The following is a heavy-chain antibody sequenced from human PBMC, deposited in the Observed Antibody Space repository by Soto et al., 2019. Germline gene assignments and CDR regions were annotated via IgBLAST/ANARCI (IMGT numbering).Heavy chain of an antibody. Sequence: GGSLRLSCTASGFRFSSYGMNWVRQAPGKGLEWVSSISSGSSFIYYADSVKGRFTISRDNAKNSLYLQMNSLRADDTAIYYCTRVLLGGYHGSDFDFWGQGXQVTVYS. J-gene: IGHJ4*02. V-gene: IGHV3-21*01. CDR1: GFRFSSYG. CDR3: TRVLLGGYHGSDFDF. CDR2: ISSGSSFI. D-gene: IGHD5-12*01.